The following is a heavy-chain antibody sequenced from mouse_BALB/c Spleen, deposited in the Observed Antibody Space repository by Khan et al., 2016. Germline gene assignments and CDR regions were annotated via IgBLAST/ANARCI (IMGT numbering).Heavy chain of an antibody. D-gene: IGHD2-4*01. V-gene: IGHV9-1*02. CDR1: GYTFTNYG. CDR2: INTYTGEP. CDR3: AIDYDWAWFAY. J-gene: IGHJ3*01. Sequence: QIQLVQSGPELKKPGETVKISCKASGYTFTNYGMNWVKQAPGKGLKWMGWINTYTGEPTYADDFKGRFAFSLETSASTAYLQINNLKNEDMATYFCAIDYDWAWFAYWGQGTLVTVSA.